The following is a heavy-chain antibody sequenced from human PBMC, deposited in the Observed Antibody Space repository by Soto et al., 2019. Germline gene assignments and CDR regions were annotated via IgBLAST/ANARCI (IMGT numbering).Heavy chain of an antibody. D-gene: IGHD3-9*01. CDR1: GGSISSSNW. Sequence: SETLSLTCAVSGGSISSSNWWSWVRQPPGKGLEWIGEIYHSGSTNYNPSLKSRVTISVDKSKNQFSLKLSSVTAADTAVYYCARGDYDILTGWTNWFDPWGQGTLVTVSS. V-gene: IGHV4-4*02. J-gene: IGHJ5*02. CDR3: ARGDYDILTGWTNWFDP. CDR2: IYHSGST.